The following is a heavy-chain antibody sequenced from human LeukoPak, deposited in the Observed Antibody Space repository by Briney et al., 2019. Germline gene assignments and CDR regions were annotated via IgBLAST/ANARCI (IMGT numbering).Heavy chain of an antibody. D-gene: IGHD1-26*01. J-gene: IGHJ6*03. CDR2: IRYDGSNK. Sequence: PGGSLRLSCAASGFTFSSYGMHWVRQAPGKGLEWVAFIRYDGSNKYYADSVKGRFTISRDNSKNTLCLQMNSLRAEDTAVYYCAKEGTRGSYFYYYYMDVWGKGTTVTISS. CDR1: GFTFSSYG. V-gene: IGHV3-30*02. CDR3: AKEGTRGSYFYYYYMDV.